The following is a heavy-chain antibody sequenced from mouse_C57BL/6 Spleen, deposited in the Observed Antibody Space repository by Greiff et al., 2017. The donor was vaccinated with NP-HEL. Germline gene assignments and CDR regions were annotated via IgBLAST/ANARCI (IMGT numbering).Heavy chain of an antibody. CDR1: GYAFSSSW. V-gene: IGHV1-82*01. D-gene: IGHD3-1*01. CDR3: ARREFGDY. CDR2: IYPGDGDT. J-gene: IGHJ2*01. Sequence: VQLQESGPELVKPGASVKISCKASGYAFSSSWMNWVKQRPGKGLEWIGRIYPGDGDTNYNGKFKGKATLTADKSSSTAYMQLSSLTSEDSAVYFCARREFGDYWGKRTTLTVSS.